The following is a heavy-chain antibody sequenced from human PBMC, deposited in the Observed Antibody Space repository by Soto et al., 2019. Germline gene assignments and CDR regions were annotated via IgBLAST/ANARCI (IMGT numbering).Heavy chain of an antibody. J-gene: IGHJ4*02. CDR3: AKDLPLSYDYIWGSYRSPRAY. Sequence: GGSLRLSCAASGFTFSSYGMHWVRQAPGKGLEWVAVISYDGSNKYYADSVKGRFTISRDNSKNTLYLQMNSLRAEDTAVYYCAKDLPLSYDYIWGSYRSPRAYWGQGTLVTVSS. CDR1: GFTFSSYG. CDR2: ISYDGSNK. V-gene: IGHV3-30*18. D-gene: IGHD3-16*02.